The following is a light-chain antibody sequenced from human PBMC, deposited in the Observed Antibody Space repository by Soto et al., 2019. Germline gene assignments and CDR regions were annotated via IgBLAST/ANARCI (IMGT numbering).Light chain of an antibody. CDR3: QQSYSTLRT. J-gene: IGKJ2*01. CDR2: AAS. Sequence: DIQMTQSPCSLSASVGDRVTITCRASQSISSYLNWYQQKPGKAPKLLIYAASSLQSGVPSRFSGSGSGTDFTLTISSLQPEDFATYYCQQSYSTLRTFGQGTKLEIK. CDR1: QSISSY. V-gene: IGKV1-39*01.